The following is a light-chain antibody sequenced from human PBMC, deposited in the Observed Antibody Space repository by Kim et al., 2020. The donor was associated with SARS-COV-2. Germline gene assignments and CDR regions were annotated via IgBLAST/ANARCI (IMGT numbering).Light chain of an antibody. J-gene: IGKJ3*01. CDR2: WAS. CDR1: QSVLYSSNNKNY. Sequence: ATISCRSSQSVLYSSNNKNYLAWYQQKPGQPPKLLIYWASTRESGVPDRFSGSGSGTDFTLTIRSLQAEDVAVYYCQQYYSTPLTFGPGTKVDIK. CDR3: QQYYSTPLT. V-gene: IGKV4-1*01.